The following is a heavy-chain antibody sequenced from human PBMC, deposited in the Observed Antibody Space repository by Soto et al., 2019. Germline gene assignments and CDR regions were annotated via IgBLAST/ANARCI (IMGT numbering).Heavy chain of an antibody. CDR3: ARRGLYYYGSGSPPNWFDP. D-gene: IGHD3-10*01. CDR2: INHSGST. V-gene: IGHV4-34*01. J-gene: IGHJ5*02. CDR1: GGSFSGYD. Sequence: PSETLSLTCAVYGGSFSGYDWSWIRQPPGKGLEWIGEINHSGSTNYNPSLKSRVTISVDTSKNQFSLKLSSVTAADTAVYYCARRGLYYYGSGSPPNWFDPWGQGTLVTVSS.